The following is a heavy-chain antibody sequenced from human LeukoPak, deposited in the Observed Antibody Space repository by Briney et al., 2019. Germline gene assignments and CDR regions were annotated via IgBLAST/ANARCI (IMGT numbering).Heavy chain of an antibody. CDR3: ARMYSSSSYGYYFDY. CDR1: GYTFTGFY. D-gene: IGHD6-13*01. CDR2: INANSGVT. J-gene: IGHJ4*02. Sequence: GASVKVSCKASGYTFTGFYMHWVRQAPGQGLEWIGWINANSGVTDYAQNFQGRVTMTRDTSISTAYMELSRLRSDDTAIYYCARMYSSSSYGYYFDYWGQGTLVTVSS. V-gene: IGHV1-2*02.